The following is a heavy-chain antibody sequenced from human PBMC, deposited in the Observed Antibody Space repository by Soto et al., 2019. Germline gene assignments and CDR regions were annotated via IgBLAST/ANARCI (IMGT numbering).Heavy chain of an antibody. CDR3: AREYSSSRYLDY. Sequence: PGGSLRLSCAASGFTFSSYWMHWVRQAPGKGLVWVSRINSDGSSTSYADSMKGRFTISRDNAKNTLYLQMNSLRAEDTAVYYCAREYSSSRYLDYWGQGTLVTVSS. CDR1: GFTFSSYW. V-gene: IGHV3-74*01. D-gene: IGHD6-6*01. J-gene: IGHJ4*02. CDR2: INSDGSST.